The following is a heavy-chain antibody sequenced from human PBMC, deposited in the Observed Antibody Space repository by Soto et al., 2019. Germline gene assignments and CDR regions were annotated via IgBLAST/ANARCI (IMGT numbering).Heavy chain of an antibody. D-gene: IGHD6-6*01. CDR1: GFTFSSYG. CDR3: ARDLSSSLESYYFDY. J-gene: IGHJ4*02. Sequence: QVQLVESGGGVVQPGRSLRLSCAASGFTFSSYGMHWVRQAPGKGLEWVAVIWYDGSNKYYADSVKGRFTISRDNSKNTLYLQMNSLRAEDTAVYYCARDLSSSLESYYFDYWGQGTLVTVSS. V-gene: IGHV3-33*01. CDR2: IWYDGSNK.